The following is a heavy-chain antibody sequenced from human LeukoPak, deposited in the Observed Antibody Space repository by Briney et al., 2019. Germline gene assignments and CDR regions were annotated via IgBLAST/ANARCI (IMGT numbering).Heavy chain of an antibody. CDR1: GSIFSSYG. D-gene: IGHD6-13*01. J-gene: IGHJ4*02. CDR3: AKDLRAAGTPPSPFDY. Sequence: GGSLRLSCAASGSIFSSYGMHWVRQAPGKGLEWVAFIQYDGNNKYYADSVRGRFTISRDNSKNTLDLQMNSLRAEDTAVYYCAKDLRAAGTPPSPFDYWGQGTLVTVSS. V-gene: IGHV3-30*02. CDR2: IQYDGNNK.